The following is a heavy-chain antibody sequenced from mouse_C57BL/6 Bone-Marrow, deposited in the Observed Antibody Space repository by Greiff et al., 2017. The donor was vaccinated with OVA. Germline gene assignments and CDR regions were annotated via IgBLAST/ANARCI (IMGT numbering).Heavy chain of an antibody. J-gene: IGHJ3*01. CDR3: AREASYYSNLPFAD. D-gene: IGHD2-5*01. V-gene: IGHV1-59*01. CDR1: GYTFTSYW. Sequence: QVQLQQPGAELVRPGTSVKLSCKASGYTFTSYWMHWVKQRPGQGLEWIGVIDPSDSYTNYNQKFKGKATLTVDTSSSTAYMQLSSLTSEDSAVYYCAREASYYSNLPFADWGQGTLVTVSA. CDR2: IDPSDSYT.